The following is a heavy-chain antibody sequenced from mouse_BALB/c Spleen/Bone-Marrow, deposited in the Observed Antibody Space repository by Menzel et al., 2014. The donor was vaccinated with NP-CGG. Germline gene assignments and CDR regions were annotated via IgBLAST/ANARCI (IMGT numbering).Heavy chain of an antibody. CDR1: GFTFTDYY. V-gene: IGHV7-3*02. CDR2: IRNKANGYTT. CDR3: ARDRNYGSSWYFDV. Sequence: EVMLVESGGGLVQPGGSLRLSCATSGFTFTDYYMSWVRQPPGKALEWLGFIRNKANGYTTEYSASVKGRFTISRDNSQSILYLQMNTLRAEDSATYYCARDRNYGSSWYFDVGGAGTTVTVSS. D-gene: IGHD1-1*01. J-gene: IGHJ1*01.